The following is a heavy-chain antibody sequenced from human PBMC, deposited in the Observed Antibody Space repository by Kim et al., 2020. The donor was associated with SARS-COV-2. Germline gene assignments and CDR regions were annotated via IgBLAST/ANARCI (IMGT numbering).Heavy chain of an antibody. Sequence: SETLSLTCTVSGGSISSSSYYWGWIRQPPGKGLEWIGSIYYSGSTYYNPSLKSPVTISVDTSKNQFSLKLSSVTAADTAVYYCAREGVSPPTITRIVVVIKLAWFDPWGQGTLVTVSS. CDR3: AREGVSPPTITRIVVVIKLAWFDP. V-gene: IGHV4-39*02. D-gene: IGHD3-22*01. CDR1: GGSISSSSYY. CDR2: IYYSGST. J-gene: IGHJ5*02.